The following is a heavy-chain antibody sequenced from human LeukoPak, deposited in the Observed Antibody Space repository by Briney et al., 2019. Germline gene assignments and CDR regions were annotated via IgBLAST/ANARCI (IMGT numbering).Heavy chain of an antibody. Sequence: PSGTLSLTCAVSGGSISSSNWWSWVRQPPGKGLEWIGYIYYSGSTNYNPSLKSRVTISVDTSKNQFSLKLSSVTAADTAVYYCARDQGCGGDCYPTYYYYGMDVWGQGTTVTVSS. CDR3: ARDQGCGGDCYPTYYYYGMDV. J-gene: IGHJ6*02. D-gene: IGHD2-21*02. CDR2: IYYSGST. CDR1: GGSISSSNW. V-gene: IGHV4-4*02.